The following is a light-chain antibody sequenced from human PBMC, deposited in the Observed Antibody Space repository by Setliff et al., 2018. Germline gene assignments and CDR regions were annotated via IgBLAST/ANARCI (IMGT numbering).Light chain of an antibody. Sequence: QSALAQPASVSGSPGQSITISCSGTIGDVGAYDFVSWYQHHPGKAPKLVIYEVTNRPSGISNRFSGSKSGNSASLIISGLQAEDEADYYCSSFRGGTSPFVFGTGTKGTVL. V-gene: IGLV2-14*01. CDR3: SSFRGGTSPFV. CDR2: EVT. J-gene: IGLJ1*01. CDR1: IGDVGAYDF.